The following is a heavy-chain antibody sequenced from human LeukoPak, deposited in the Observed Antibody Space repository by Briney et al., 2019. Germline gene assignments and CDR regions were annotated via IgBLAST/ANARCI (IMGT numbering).Heavy chain of an antibody. J-gene: IGHJ3*02. CDR1: GYTFTSYY. D-gene: IGHD2-15*01. Sequence: ASVKVSCKASGYTFTSYYMHWVRQAPGQGLEWMGIINPSGGSTSYAQEFQGRVTMTRDMSTSTVYMELSSLRSEDTAVYYCARDSSTVVVAAQYDAFDIWGQGTMVTVSS. V-gene: IGHV1-46*01. CDR2: INPSGGST. CDR3: ARDSSTVVVAAQYDAFDI.